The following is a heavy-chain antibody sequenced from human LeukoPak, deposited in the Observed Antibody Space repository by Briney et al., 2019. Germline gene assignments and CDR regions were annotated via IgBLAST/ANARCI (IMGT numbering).Heavy chain of an antibody. V-gene: IGHV4-59*08. CDR3: ARSFAGGSGYSYFDY. J-gene: IGHJ4*02. D-gene: IGHD3-3*01. Sequence: PSETLSLTFTVSGGSIRSYYWSWLRQPPGKGLEWIGYIYYSGSTNYNPSLESRVTISLDTSKNPFYLKLSSVTAADTAVYYCARSFAGGSGYSYFDYWGQGILVTVSS. CDR2: IYYSGST. CDR1: GGSIRSYY.